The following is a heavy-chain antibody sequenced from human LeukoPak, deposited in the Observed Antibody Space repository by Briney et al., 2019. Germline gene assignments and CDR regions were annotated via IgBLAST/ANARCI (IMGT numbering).Heavy chain of an antibody. CDR2: IYYSGST. J-gene: IGHJ4*02. D-gene: IGHD1-7*01. Sequence: SETLSLTCTVSGGSISSSSYYWGWICQPPGKGLEWIGSIYYSGSTYYNPSLKSRVTISVDTSKNQFSLKLSSVTAADTAVYYCARQGLSITGTTHFDYWGQGTLVTVSS. V-gene: IGHV4-39*01. CDR1: GGSISSSSYY. CDR3: ARQGLSITGTTHFDY.